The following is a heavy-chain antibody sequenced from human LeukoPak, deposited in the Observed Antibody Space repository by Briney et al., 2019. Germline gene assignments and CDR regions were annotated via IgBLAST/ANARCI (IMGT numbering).Heavy chain of an antibody. CDR3: ARLWVERRGGDWFDP. Sequence: QPGGSLRLSCAASGFTFSSYEMNWVRQAPGKGLEWVSYISSSGSTIYYADSVKGRFTISRDNAKNSLYLQMNSLRAEDTAVYYCARLWVERRGGDWFDPWGQGTLVTVSS. V-gene: IGHV3-48*03. CDR1: GFTFSSYE. CDR2: ISSSGSTI. D-gene: IGHD1-1*01. J-gene: IGHJ5*02.